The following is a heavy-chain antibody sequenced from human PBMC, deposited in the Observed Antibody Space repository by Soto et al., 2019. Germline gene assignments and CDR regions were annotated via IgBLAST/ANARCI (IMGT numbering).Heavy chain of an antibody. CDR1: GGSISNYY. CDR2: IYYSGST. J-gene: IGHJ4*02. V-gene: IGHV4-59*08. Sequence: QVQLQESGPGLVKPSETLSLTCIVSGGSISNYYWSWIRQPPGKGLEWIGYIYYSGSTNYNPSLTQRVIISVTTSNNQLSLTLSSVTAAVTAVYYCARHRYSYGVYYFDYWGQGTLVTVSS. D-gene: IGHD5-18*01. CDR3: ARHRYSYGVYYFDY.